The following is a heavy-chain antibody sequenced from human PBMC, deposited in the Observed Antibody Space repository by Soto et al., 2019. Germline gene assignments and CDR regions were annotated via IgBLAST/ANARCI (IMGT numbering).Heavy chain of an antibody. J-gene: IGHJ5*02. CDR2: IYYSGTT. V-gene: IGHV4-28*01. CDR1: GYSISSRNW. CDR3: ARSVFP. Sequence: PSETLSLTCAVSGYSISSRNWWGWIRQPPGKGLEWIGYIYYSGTTYYNPSLKSRVTISVDTSKNQFSLKLSSVTAADTAVYYCARSVFPWGQGTLVTVSS.